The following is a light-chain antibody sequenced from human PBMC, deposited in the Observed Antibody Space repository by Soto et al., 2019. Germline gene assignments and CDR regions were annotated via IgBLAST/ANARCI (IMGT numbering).Light chain of an antibody. Sequence: ETVITQAPASRPGSPRPRPTLSCRASQGVSSNLAWYQKQPGQAPRLLFDGASTRATVIPAWCSGSGCGTEFTLTSSSLQSEYFAFYYCQQSDTWSRTFGQGTKVDIK. V-gene: IGKV3-15*01. J-gene: IGKJ1*01. CDR1: QGVSSN. CDR3: QQSDTWSRT. CDR2: GAS.